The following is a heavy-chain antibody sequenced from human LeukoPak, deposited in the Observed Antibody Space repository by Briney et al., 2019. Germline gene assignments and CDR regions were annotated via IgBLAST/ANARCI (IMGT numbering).Heavy chain of an antibody. J-gene: IGHJ4*02. CDR1: GYTFTSYA. D-gene: IGHD2-15*01. CDR2: ISTNTGNP. V-gene: IGHV7-4-1*02. Sequence: ASVKVSCKASGYTFTSYAMNWVRQAPGQGLEWMGWISTNTGNPTYAQGFTGRFVFSLDTSVSTAYLQISSLKAEDTAVYYCARDNVVVAATAEYYFDYWGQGTLVTVSS. CDR3: ARDNVVVAATAEYYFDY.